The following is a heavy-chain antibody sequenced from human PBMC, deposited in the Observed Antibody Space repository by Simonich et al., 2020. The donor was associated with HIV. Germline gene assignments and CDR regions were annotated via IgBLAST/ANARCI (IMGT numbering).Heavy chain of an antibody. CDR2: IDHSEST. CDR1: GGSFSGYY. J-gene: IGHJ4*02. CDR3: ARRSGYALDY. V-gene: IGHV4-34*01. Sequence: QVHLQQWGAGLLKPSETLSLTCAVYGGSFSGYYWSWIRPPPGKGLEWIGEIDHSESTSYNPSLKSRVTMSVDTSKNQFSRKLTSVTAADTAVYYCARRSGYALDYWGQGTLVTVSS. D-gene: IGHD5-12*01.